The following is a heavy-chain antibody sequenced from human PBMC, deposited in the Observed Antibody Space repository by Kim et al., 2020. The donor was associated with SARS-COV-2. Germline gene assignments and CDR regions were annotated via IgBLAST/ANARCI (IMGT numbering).Heavy chain of an antibody. Sequence: SETLSLTCTVSGGSISSGGYYWSWIRQHPGKGLEWIGYIYYSGSTYYNPSLKSRVTISVDTSKNQFSLKLSSVTAADTAVYYCARGYGSGSHAPFDYWGQGTLVTVSS. J-gene: IGHJ4*02. D-gene: IGHD3-10*01. CDR1: GGSISSGGYY. CDR3: ARGYGSGSHAPFDY. CDR2: IYYSGST. V-gene: IGHV4-31*03.